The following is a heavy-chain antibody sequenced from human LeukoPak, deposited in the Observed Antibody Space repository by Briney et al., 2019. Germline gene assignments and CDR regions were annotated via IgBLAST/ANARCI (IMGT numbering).Heavy chain of an antibody. CDR3: ARVGDHYHWYLDL. CDR2: LYSGDTT. V-gene: IGHV3-53*01. Sequence: PGGPLRLSCEASGFSVSTKYMNWVRQAPGKGLEWVSILYSGDTTYYADSVKGRFTVTRDSSKNTLYLHINSLRAEDTAVYYCARVGDHYHWYLDLWGRGALVTASS. CDR1: GFSVSTKY. J-gene: IGHJ2*01. D-gene: IGHD3-10*01.